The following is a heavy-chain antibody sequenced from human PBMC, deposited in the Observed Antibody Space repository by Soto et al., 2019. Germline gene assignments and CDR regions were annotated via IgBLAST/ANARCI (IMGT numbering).Heavy chain of an antibody. CDR3: ARDFHCWSGPMPYYYYMDV. Sequence: GGSLRLSCAASGFTFSSYGMHWVRQAPGKGLEWVAVIWYDGSNKYYADSVKGRFTISRDNSKNTLYLQMNSLRAEDTAVYYCARDFHCWSGPMPYYYYMDVWGKGTTVTVSS. D-gene: IGHD3-3*02. CDR1: GFTFSSYG. J-gene: IGHJ6*03. CDR2: IWYDGSNK. V-gene: IGHV3-33*01.